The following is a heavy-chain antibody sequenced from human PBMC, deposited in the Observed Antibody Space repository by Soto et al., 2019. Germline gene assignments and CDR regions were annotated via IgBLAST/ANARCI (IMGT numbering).Heavy chain of an antibody. CDR2: IYYSGSS. CDR1: GASINSHY. V-gene: IGHV4-59*08. Sequence: SETLSLTCTVSGASINSHYWSWIRQPPGKGLEWIGYIYYSGSSNYNPSLRSRVTASVDTSKNQFSLRLSSVTAADTAVYYCARQAERYCSGGSCYLRQDAFDIWGQGTMVTVSS. D-gene: IGHD2-15*01. J-gene: IGHJ3*02. CDR3: ARQAERYCSGGSCYLRQDAFDI.